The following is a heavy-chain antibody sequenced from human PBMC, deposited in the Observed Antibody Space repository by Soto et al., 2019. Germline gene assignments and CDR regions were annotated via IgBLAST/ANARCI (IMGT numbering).Heavy chain of an antibody. Sequence: EVQLLESGGGLVQPGGSLRLSCAASGFTFSSSAMSWVRQAPGKGLEWVSAISGSGDSTYYADSVKGRFTISRDNSKNTRYLQMNSLRAEDTAVYYCAKRTVGWYFDLWGRGTLVTVSS. J-gene: IGHJ2*01. CDR3: AKRTVGWYFDL. V-gene: IGHV3-23*01. D-gene: IGHD4-17*01. CDR1: GFTFSSSA. CDR2: ISGSGDST.